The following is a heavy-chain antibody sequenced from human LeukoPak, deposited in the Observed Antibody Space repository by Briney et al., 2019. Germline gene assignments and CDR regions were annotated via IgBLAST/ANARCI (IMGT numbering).Heavy chain of an antibody. D-gene: IGHD3-3*01. CDR2: IYYSGST. V-gene: IGHV4-39*07. J-gene: IGHJ5*02. Sequence: PSETLSLTCTVSGGSISSSSYYWGWVRQPPGKGLEWIGSIYYSGSTYYNPSLKSRVTISVDTSKNQFSLKLSSVTAADTAVYYCARARFLEWSKNWFDPWGQGTLVTVSS. CDR1: GGSISSSSYY. CDR3: ARARFLEWSKNWFDP.